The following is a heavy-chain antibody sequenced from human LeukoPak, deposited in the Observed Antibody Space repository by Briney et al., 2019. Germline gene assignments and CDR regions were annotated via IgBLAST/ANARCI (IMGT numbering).Heavy chain of an antibody. D-gene: IGHD5-24*01. CDR1: GGSFSGYY. Sequence: PSETLSLTCAVYGGSFSGYYWSWIRQPPGKGLEWIGEINHSGSTNYNPSLKSRVTISVDTSKNQFSLKLSSVTAADTAVYYCARAEDGYNYIDYWGQGTLVTVSS. CDR3: ARAEDGYNYIDY. V-gene: IGHV4-34*01. J-gene: IGHJ4*02. CDR2: INHSGST.